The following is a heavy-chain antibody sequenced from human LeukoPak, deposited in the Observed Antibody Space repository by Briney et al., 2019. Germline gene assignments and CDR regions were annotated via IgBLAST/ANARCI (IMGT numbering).Heavy chain of an antibody. CDR2: ISGSGGST. CDR1: GFTFSSYA. D-gene: IGHD1-7*01. Sequence: PGGSLRLSCAASGFTFSSYAMSWVRQAPGKGLEWVSAISGSGGSTYYADSVKGRFTISRDNSKNTPYLQMNSLRAEDTAVYYCAKDLYNWNYGGFDYWGQGTLVAVSS. CDR3: AKDLYNWNYGGFDY. J-gene: IGHJ4*02. V-gene: IGHV3-23*01.